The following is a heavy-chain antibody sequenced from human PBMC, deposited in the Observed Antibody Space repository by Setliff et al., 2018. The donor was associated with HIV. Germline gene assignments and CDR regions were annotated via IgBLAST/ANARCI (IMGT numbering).Heavy chain of an antibody. D-gene: IGHD4-17*01. J-gene: IGHJ4*02. CDR2: IYYSGST. CDR1: GGSISSSSYY. Sequence: SETLSLTCTVSGGSISSSSYYWGWIRQPPGKGLEWIGSIYYSGSTYYNPSLKSRVTISVDTSKNQFSLKVRSVTAADTAVYYCAREGDYADFDYWGQGTLVTVSS. V-gene: IGHV4-39*02. CDR3: AREGDYADFDY.